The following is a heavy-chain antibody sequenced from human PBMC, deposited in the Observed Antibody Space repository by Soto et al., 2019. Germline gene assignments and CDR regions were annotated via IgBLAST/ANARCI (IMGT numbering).Heavy chain of an antibody. D-gene: IGHD5-12*01. CDR2: ISYDGSNK. V-gene: IGHV3-30-3*01. CDR1: GFTFGSYA. J-gene: IGHJ5*02. Sequence: QVQLVESGGGVVQPGRSLRLSCAASGFTFGSYAMHWVRQAPGKGLEWVAVISYDGSNKYYADSVKGRFTISRDNSKNTLYLQMNSLRAEDTAVYYCARDPADGYSGYDSDWFDPWGQGTLVTVSS. CDR3: ARDPADGYSGYDSDWFDP.